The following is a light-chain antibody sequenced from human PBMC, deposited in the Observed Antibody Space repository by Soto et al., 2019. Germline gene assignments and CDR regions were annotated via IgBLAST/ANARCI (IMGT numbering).Light chain of an antibody. CDR2: LNSDGSH. J-gene: IGLJ1*01. CDR1: SGHNSYA. V-gene: IGLV4-69*01. Sequence: QLVLTQSPSASASLGASVKLTCTLSSGHNSYAIAWHQQQPEKGPRYLMKLNSDGSHSKGDGIPDRFSGSSSGAERYLTISSLQAEDEADYYCQTWGTGIHVFGTWTKLTVL. CDR3: QTWGTGIHV.